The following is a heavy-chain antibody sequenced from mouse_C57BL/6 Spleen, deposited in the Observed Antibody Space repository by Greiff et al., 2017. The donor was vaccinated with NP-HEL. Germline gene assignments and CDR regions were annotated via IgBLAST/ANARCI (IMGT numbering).Heavy chain of an antibody. CDR2: IYPGGGYT. J-gene: IGHJ3*01. V-gene: IGHV1-63*01. Sequence: VQLQQSGAELVRPGTSVKMSCKASGYTFTNYWIGWAKQRPGHGLEWIGDIYPGGGYTNYNEKFKGKATLTADKSSSTAYMQFSSLTSEDSAIYYCARSWDYDGACFAYWGQGTLVTVSA. CDR1: GYTFTNYW. CDR3: ARSWDYDGACFAY. D-gene: IGHD2-4*01.